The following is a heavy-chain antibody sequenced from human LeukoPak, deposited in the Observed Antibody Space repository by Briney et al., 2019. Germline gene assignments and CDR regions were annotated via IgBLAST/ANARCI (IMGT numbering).Heavy chain of an antibody. Sequence: GESLKISCKGSGYSFTSYWIGWARQMPGKGLEWMGMSYPGDSDTKYRPSFQGQVTLSVDKSISTAYLQWSSLKASDTAVYYCARLAKGSSSYFDYWGQGNLVSVSS. CDR1: GYSFTSYW. CDR3: ARLAKGSSSYFDY. J-gene: IGHJ4*02. D-gene: IGHD6-6*01. CDR2: SYPGDSDT. V-gene: IGHV5-51*01.